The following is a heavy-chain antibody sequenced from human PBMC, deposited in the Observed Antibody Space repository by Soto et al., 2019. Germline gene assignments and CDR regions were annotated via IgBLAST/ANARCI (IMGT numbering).Heavy chain of an antibody. CDR1: GGSISHYY. V-gene: IGHV4-59*01. Sequence: SETLSLTCSVSGGSISHYYWSWIRQSPGKGLEWIGFIFYSGNSNYNPSLKSRVSMSVDMSKNQFSLKLTSVTAADTAMYYCASHGDPWLIRPFDSWGNGVLVT. CDR3: ASHGDPWLIRPFDS. J-gene: IGHJ4*01. CDR2: IFYSGNS. D-gene: IGHD6-19*01.